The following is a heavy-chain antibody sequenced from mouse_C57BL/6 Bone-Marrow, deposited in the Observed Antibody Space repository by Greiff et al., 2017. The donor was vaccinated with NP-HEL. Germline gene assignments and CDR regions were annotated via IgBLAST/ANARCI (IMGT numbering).Heavy chain of an antibody. V-gene: IGHV3-6*01. CDR2: ISYDGSN. Sequence: EVKLMESGPGLVKPSQSLSLTCSVTGYSITSGYYWNWIRQFPGNKLEWMGYISYDGSNNYNPSLKNRISITRDTSKNQFFLKLNSVTTEDTATYYCARGYYGNYDAMDYWGQGTSVTVSS. J-gene: IGHJ4*01. CDR3: ARGYYGNYDAMDY. CDR1: GYSITSGYY. D-gene: IGHD2-1*01.